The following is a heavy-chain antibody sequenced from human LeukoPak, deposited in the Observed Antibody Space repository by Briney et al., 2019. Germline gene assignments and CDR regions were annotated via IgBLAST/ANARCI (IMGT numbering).Heavy chain of an antibody. V-gene: IGHV3-73*01. CDR2: IRSKINTYAT. D-gene: IGHD3-22*01. CDR1: GFTFNYYA. J-gene: IGHJ3*02. CDR3: TANYYDSSGYHDAFDI. Sequence: GGSLRLSCAASGFTFNYYAMNWVRQASGKGLEWVGRIRSKINTYATAYAASVIGRFTISRDDSKNTAYLQMNSLKTEDTAVYYCTANYYDSSGYHDAFDIWGQGTMVTVSS.